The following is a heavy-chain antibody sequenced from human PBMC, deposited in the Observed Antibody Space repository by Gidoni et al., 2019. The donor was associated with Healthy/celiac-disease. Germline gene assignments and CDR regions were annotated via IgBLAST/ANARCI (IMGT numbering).Heavy chain of an antibody. J-gene: IGHJ4*02. V-gene: IGHV4-39*01. CDR1: GGSISSSSYY. CDR3: ARHKVGATAPMGY. D-gene: IGHD1-26*01. Sequence: QLQLQESGPGLVKPSETLSLTCTVSGGSISSSSYYWGWIRQPPGKGLEWIGSIYYSGSTYYNPSLKSRVTISVDTSKNQFSLKLSSVTAADTAVYYCARHKVGATAPMGYWGQGTLVTVSS. CDR2: IYYSGST.